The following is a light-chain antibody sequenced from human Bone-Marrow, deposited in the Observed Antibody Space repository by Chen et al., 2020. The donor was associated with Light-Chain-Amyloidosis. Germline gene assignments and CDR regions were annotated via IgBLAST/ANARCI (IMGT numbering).Light chain of an antibody. CDR3: QSADSSGTYEVM. CDR1: DLPTKY. V-gene: IGLV3-25*03. J-gene: IGLJ3*02. Sequence: SSELTQPPSVSVSPGQTARSTRSGDDLPTKYAYWYQQKPGQAPVLGIHRDTERPSGISLRFSGASSGTTTTFTISGVQAEDEADYHCQSADSSGTYEVMFGGGTKLTVL. CDR2: RDT.